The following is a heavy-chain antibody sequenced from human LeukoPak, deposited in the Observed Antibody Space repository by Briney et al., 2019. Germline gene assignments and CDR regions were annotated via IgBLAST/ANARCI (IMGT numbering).Heavy chain of an antibody. CDR1: GYSISSGYY. J-gene: IGHJ4*02. Sequence: SETLSLTCTVSGYSISSGYYWSWIRQPPGKGLEWIGYIYYSGSTNYNPSLESAVTISEDTSKNQISLELRSVTAADTAVYYCATSIDWPNVFDHWGQGILVTVSS. D-gene: IGHD2-21*01. CDR3: ATSIDWPNVFDH. CDR2: IYYSGST. V-gene: IGHV4-61*01.